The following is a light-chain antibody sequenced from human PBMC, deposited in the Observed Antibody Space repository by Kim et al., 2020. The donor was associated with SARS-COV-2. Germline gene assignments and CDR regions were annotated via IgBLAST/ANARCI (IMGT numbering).Light chain of an antibody. CDR2: YDS. V-gene: IGLV3-21*04. J-gene: IGLJ3*02. CDR1: NIGGKT. CDR3: QVWDSSSDHPNWV. Sequence: SYELTQPPSVSVAPGKTARITCGGNNIGGKTVHWYQQKPGQAPVLVIYYDSDRPSGIPERFSGSNSGNTATLTINRVEAGDEADYYCQVWDSSSDHPNWVFGGGTKLTVL.